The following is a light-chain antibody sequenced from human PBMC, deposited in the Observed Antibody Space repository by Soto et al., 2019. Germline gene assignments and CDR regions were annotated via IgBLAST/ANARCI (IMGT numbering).Light chain of an antibody. J-gene: IGLJ3*02. Sequence: QSALTQPASVSGSPGQSITISCTGTDSDVGSYNYVSWYQQHPGKAPKLMIYEVSNRPSGVSNRFSGSKSANTASLTISGLQAEDEADYYCSSYTSSNTLVFGGGTQLTVL. CDR2: EVS. V-gene: IGLV2-14*03. CDR1: DSDVGSYNY. CDR3: SSYTSSNTLV.